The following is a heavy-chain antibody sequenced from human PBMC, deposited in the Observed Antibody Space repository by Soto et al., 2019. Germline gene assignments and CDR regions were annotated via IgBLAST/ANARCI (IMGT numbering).Heavy chain of an antibody. CDR2: INHSGST. CDR1: GGSFSCYY. J-gene: IGHJ5*02. D-gene: IGHD6-19*01. CDR3: ARCRAPGIAMAGRRGWFDP. V-gene: IGHV4-34*01. Sequence: SETLSLTCAVYGGSFSCYYWSWIRQPPGKGLEWIGEINHSGSTSYNPSLKSRVTISVDTSKNQFSLKLSSVTAADTAVYYCARCRAPGIAMAGRRGWFDPWGQGTLVTVSS.